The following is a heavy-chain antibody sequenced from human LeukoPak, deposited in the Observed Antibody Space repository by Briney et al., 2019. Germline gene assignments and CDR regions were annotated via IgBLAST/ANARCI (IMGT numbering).Heavy chain of an antibody. CDR1: GGSFSGYY. V-gene: IGHV4-59*01. D-gene: IGHD1-26*01. J-gene: IGHJ5*02. Sequence: SETLSLTCAVYGGSFSGYYWSWIRQPPGKGLEWIGYIYYSGSTNYNPSLKSRVTISVDTSKNQFSLKLSSVTAADTAVYYCARDLTTIVGASTWGQGTLVTVSS. CDR2: IYYSGST. CDR3: ARDLTTIVGAST.